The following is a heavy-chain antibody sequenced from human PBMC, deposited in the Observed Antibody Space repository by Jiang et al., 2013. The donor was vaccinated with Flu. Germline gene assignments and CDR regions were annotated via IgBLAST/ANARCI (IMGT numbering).Heavy chain of an antibody. CDR1: GFTFSSYD. CDR3: ARGGVVVTADWYFDL. CDR2: IGTAGDT. J-gene: IGHJ2*01. Sequence: VQLVESGGGLVQPGGSLRLSCAASGFTFSSYDMHWVRQATGKGLEWVSAIGTAGDTYYPGSVKGRFTISRENAKNSLYLQMNSLRAGDTAVYYCARGGVVVTADWYFDLVGPWHPGHCLL. D-gene: IGHD2-21*02. V-gene: IGHV3-13*01.